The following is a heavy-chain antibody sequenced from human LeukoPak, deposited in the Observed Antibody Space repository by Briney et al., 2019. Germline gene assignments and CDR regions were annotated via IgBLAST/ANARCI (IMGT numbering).Heavy chain of an antibody. J-gene: IGHJ5*02. Sequence: SVKVSCKASGGTFSSYAISWVRQAPGQGLEWMGGIIPIFGTANYAQKFQGRVTITADESTSTAYMELSSLRSEDTAVYYCASGGAAQYNWFDPWGQGTLVTVSS. CDR1: GGTFSSYA. V-gene: IGHV1-69*13. D-gene: IGHD3-16*01. CDR2: IIPIFGTA. CDR3: ASGGAAQYNWFDP.